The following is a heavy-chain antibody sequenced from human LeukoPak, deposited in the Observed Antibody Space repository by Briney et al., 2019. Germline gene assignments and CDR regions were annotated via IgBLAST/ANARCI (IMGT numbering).Heavy chain of an antibody. CDR3: TRDVPGQLGGVDY. CDR2: IKTDGTIT. V-gene: IGHV3-74*01. Sequence: GGSLRLSCAASGFTFSSSWMHWVRQAPGKGLVWVSRIKTDGTITTYADSVKGRFTISRDNAKNTVYLQMNSLRTEDTAVYYCTRDVPGQLGGVDYWGQGTLVTVSS. CDR1: GFTFSSSW. J-gene: IGHJ4*02. D-gene: IGHD6-6*01.